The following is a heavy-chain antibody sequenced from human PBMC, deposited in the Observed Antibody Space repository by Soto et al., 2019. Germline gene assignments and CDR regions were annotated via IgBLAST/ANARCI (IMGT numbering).Heavy chain of an antibody. V-gene: IGHV1-69*13. CDR3: AREEVVPAATFDP. D-gene: IGHD2-2*01. CDR2: IIPIFGTA. Sequence: SVKVSCKASGGTFSSYAISWVRQAPGQGLEWMGGIIPIFGTANYAQKFQGRVTITADESTSTAYMELSSLRSEDTAVYYCAREEVVPAATFDPWGQGTLVTVSS. CDR1: GGTFSSYA. J-gene: IGHJ5*02.